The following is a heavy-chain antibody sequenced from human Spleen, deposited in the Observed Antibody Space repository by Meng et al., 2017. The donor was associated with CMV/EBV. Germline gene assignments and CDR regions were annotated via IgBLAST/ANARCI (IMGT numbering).Heavy chain of an antibody. Sequence: QVQLVESGGGVVQPGRSLRLSCAASGFTFRSYAMHWVRQAPGKGLEWVAIISYDGSNKYYADSVKGRFTIARDFSKNTLYLQMNSLRAEDTAVYYCARGYSSSWYVYWGQGTLVTVSS. V-gene: IGHV3-30*04. D-gene: IGHD6-13*01. CDR3: ARGYSSSWYVY. CDR2: ISYDGSNK. CDR1: GFTFRSYA. J-gene: IGHJ4*02.